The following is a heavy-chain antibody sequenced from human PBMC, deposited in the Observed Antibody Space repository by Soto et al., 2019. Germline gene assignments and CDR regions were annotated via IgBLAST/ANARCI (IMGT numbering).Heavy chain of an antibody. CDR1: GGTFSSYA. Sequence: QVQLVQSGAEVKKPGSSVKVSCKASGGTFSSYAISWVRQAPGQGLEWMGGIIPIFGTANYAQKFQGRVTITADESTSTAYMELSSLRSEDTAVYYCAREGGSGNFRYYAMDVWGQGATVTVSS. D-gene: IGHD3-10*01. J-gene: IGHJ6*02. V-gene: IGHV1-69*12. CDR3: AREGGSGNFRYYAMDV. CDR2: IIPIFGTA.